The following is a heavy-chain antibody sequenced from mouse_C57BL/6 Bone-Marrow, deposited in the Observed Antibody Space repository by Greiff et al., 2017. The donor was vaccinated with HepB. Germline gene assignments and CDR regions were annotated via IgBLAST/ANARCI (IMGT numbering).Heavy chain of an antibody. Sequence: VQLQQSGAELVRPGASVTLSCKASGYTFTDYEMHWVKQTPVHGLEWIGAIDPETGGTAYNQKFKGKAILTADKPSSTAYMELRSLTSEDSAVYYCTRERDSSGYSYYFDYWGQGTTLTVSS. CDR1: GYTFTDYE. CDR3: TRERDSSGYSYYFDY. D-gene: IGHD3-2*02. V-gene: IGHV1-15*01. J-gene: IGHJ2*01. CDR2: IDPETGGT.